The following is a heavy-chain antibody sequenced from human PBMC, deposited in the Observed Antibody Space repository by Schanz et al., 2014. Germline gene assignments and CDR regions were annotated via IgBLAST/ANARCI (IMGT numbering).Heavy chain of an antibody. V-gene: IGHV1-69*04. CDR3: AREVGLYDRGWFDP. CDR2: IVPIAGIT. CDR1: GGTFSSDT. J-gene: IGHJ5*02. Sequence: QVKLVQSGAEVKKPGSSVKVSCKASGGTFSSDTFSWVRQAPGQGLEWMGRIVPIAGITNYAQRFQGRVTITADKSSDTAYMELSSLRSEDTAVYYCAREVGLYDRGWFDPWGQGTLVTVSS. D-gene: IGHD3-22*01.